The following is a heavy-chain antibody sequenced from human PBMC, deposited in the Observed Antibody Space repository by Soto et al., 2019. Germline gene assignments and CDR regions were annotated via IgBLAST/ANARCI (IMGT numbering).Heavy chain of an antibody. CDR1: GFTFSIYA. CDR2: IGGGDDDT. J-gene: IGHJ3*01. V-gene: IGHV3-23*01. Sequence: EVQVLESGGGLVPSGGSLRLSCAASGFTFSIYAMSWVRQAPGKGLEWVSSIGGGDDDTYYADSVRGRFTISRDNCKNTLFLKMNSLRAEDTAVYYCAKDRMDHNSVWDPFDVWGPGTVVTVSS. CDR3: AKDRMDHNSVWDPFDV. D-gene: IGHD1-20*01.